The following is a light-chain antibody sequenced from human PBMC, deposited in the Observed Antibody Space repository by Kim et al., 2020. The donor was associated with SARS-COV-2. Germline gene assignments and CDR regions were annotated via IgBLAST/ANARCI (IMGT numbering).Light chain of an antibody. J-gene: IGKJ2*01. V-gene: IGKV3-20*01. CDR2: DAS. Sequence: LSPGERATLPCRASQSVNNNHLALVQQKPGQAPRLLIYDASSRATGIPDRFSGSGSGTEFTPTISRLEPEDFAVYYCHQYGNTPRTFGQGTKLEI. CDR1: QSVNNNH. CDR3: HQYGNTPRT.